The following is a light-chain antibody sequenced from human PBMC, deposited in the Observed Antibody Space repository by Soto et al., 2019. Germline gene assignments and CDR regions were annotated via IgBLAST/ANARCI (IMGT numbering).Light chain of an antibody. Sequence: EIVLTQSPGTLSLSPGERGTLSCRASQSVRSNYLAWYQQQPGQAPRLLIYSAFSRATGIPARFSGSGSGTDFTFTISRLEPEDVAVYYCQYYGSSPWTFGQGTKVEIK. CDR1: QSVRSNY. J-gene: IGKJ1*01. CDR3: QYYGSSPWT. CDR2: SAF. V-gene: IGKV3-20*01.